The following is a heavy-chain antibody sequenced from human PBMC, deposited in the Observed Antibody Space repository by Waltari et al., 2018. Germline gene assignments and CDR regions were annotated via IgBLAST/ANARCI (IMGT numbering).Heavy chain of an antibody. D-gene: IGHD6-19*01. CDR1: GGTFSSYA. J-gene: IGHJ4*02. Sequence: QVQLVQSGAEVKKPGSSVKVSCKASGGTFSSYAISWVRQAPGEGVEWMGRIIPCFGTANYAQKFQGRVTITADKSTSTAYMELSSLRSEDTVVYYCARDLGSGWYQHGDYWGQGTLVTVSS. CDR2: IIPCFGTA. V-gene: IGHV1-69*08. CDR3: ARDLGSGWYQHGDY.